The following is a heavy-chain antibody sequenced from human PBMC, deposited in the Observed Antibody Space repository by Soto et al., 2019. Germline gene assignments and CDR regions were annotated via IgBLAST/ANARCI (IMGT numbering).Heavy chain of an antibody. CDR3: ARDQLQYSSSWYSPKTYLDY. J-gene: IGHJ4*02. D-gene: IGHD6-13*01. CDR1: GFTFSSYS. V-gene: IGHV3-48*02. Sequence: EVQLVESGGGLVQPGGSLRLSCAASGFTFSSYSMNWVRQAPGKGLEWVSYISSSSSTIYYADSVKGRFTISRDNAKNSLYLQMNPLRYADTAVYSCARDQLQYSSSWYSPKTYLDYWGQGTLVTVSS. CDR2: ISSSSSTI.